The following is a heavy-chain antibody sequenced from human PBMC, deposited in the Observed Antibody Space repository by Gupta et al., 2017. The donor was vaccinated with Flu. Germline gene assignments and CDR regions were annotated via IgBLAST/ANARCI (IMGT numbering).Heavy chain of an antibody. V-gene: IGHV1-3*01. Sequence: HVQLVQSVADVRKPDAPVKLSYEASGYIFTDYSIHSLRQAPGRRLEWMGWINAGNGNTKYSQKFQGRVTITRDASASTAYMELSSLMSEDTAVYHCARGRWVATRADYYLDVWAEGTTVTVSS. CDR1: GYIFTDYS. CDR3: ARGRWVATRADYYLDV. CDR2: INAGNGNT. D-gene: IGHD6-6*01. J-gene: IGHJ6*03.